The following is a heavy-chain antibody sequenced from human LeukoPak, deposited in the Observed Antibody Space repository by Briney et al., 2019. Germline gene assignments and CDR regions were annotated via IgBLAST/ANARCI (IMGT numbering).Heavy chain of an antibody. J-gene: IGHJ4*02. CDR1: GFSLSTSGVG. D-gene: IGHD3-9*01. CDR2: IYWNDEK. CDR3: AHVSPYYDILTGYYESGPFDY. Sequence: ESGPTLVNPTQTLTLTCNFSGFSLSTSGVGVGWIRQPPGKALEWLALIYWNDEKRYSPSLKSRLTITKDTSKNQVVLTMTNMDPVDTGTYYCAHVSPYYDILTGYYESGPFDYWGQGTLVTASS. V-gene: IGHV2-5*01.